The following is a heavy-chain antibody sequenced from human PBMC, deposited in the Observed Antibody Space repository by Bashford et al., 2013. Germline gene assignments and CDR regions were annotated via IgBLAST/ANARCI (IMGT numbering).Heavy chain of an antibody. Sequence: VRQAPGKGLEWVANIKQDGSEKYYVDSVKGRFTISRDNSKNTLYLQVNSLRTEDTAIYYCARGRPDYGRYYFDYWGQGILVTVSS. J-gene: IGHJ4*02. V-gene: IGHV3-7*01. CDR3: ARGRPDYGRYYFDY. CDR2: IKQDGSEK. D-gene: IGHD4-17*01.